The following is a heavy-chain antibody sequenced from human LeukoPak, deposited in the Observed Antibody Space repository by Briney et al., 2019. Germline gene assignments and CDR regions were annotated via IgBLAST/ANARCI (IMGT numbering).Heavy chain of an antibody. CDR2: ISYDGSNK. D-gene: IGHD6-19*01. CDR3: ARDGYSSGFFDY. V-gene: IGHV3-30*03. J-gene: IGHJ4*02. Sequence: PGGSLRLSCAASGFTFSSYGMHWVRQAPGKGLEWVAVISYDGSNKYYADSVKGRFTISRDNSKNTLYLQVNSLRAEDTAVYYCARDGYSSGFFDYWGQGTLVTVSS. CDR1: GFTFSSYG.